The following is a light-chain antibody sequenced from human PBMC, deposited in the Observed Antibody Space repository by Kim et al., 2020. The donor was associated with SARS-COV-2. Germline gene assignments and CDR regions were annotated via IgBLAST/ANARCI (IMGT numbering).Light chain of an antibody. CDR2: HDS. J-gene: IGLJ2*01. Sequence: SYELTQPPSVSVSPGQTASITCSGDKLGDKYACWYQQKPGQSPVLVIYHDSKRPSGIPERFSGSNSGNTATLTISGPQAMDEADYYCQAWDSSTAVFGGG. CDR1: KLGDKY. CDR3: QAWDSSTAV. V-gene: IGLV3-1*01.